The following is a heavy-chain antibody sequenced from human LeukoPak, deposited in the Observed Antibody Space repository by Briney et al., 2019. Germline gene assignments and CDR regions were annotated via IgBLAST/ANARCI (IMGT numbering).Heavy chain of an antibody. D-gene: IGHD4-17*01. J-gene: IGHJ4*02. V-gene: IGHV1-69*05. CDR3: ARNEDGDPFDY. Sequence: ASVKVSCKASGGTFNNSAINWVRQAPGQGLEWMGRIIPIFGTTNYAQKFQGRVTMTTDTSTSTAYMELRSLRSDDTAVYYCARNEDGDPFDYWGQGTLVTVSS. CDR1: GGTFNNSA. CDR2: IIPIFGTT.